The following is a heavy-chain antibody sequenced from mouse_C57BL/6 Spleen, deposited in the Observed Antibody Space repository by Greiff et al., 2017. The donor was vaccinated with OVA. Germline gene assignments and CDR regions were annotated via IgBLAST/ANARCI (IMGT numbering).Heavy chain of an antibody. CDR2: IWSGGST. CDR1: GFSLTSYG. CDR3: AKTTGPDWYFDV. D-gene: IGHD4-1*01. J-gene: IGHJ1*03. V-gene: IGHV2-5*01. Sequence: QVHVKQSGPGLVQPSQSLSITCTVSGFSLTSYGVHWVRQSPGKGLEWLGVIWSGGSTAYNAAFMSRLSITKDNSKSQDFFKMNSLQADDAAIDYCAKTTGPDWYFDVWGTGTTVTVAA.